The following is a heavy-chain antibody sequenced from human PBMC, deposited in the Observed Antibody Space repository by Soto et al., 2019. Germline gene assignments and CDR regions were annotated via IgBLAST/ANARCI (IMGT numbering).Heavy chain of an antibody. J-gene: IGHJ4*02. CDR1: GGSISSSNW. D-gene: IGHD3-22*01. V-gene: IGHV4-4*02. Sequence: SETLSLTCAVSGGSISSSNWWSWVRQPPGKGLEWIGEIYHSGSTNYNPSLKSRVTISVDKSKNQFSLKLSSVAAADTAVYYCARSSIVVVITNYFEYWGQGKLVTVSS. CDR3: ARSSIVVVITNYFEY. CDR2: IYHSGST.